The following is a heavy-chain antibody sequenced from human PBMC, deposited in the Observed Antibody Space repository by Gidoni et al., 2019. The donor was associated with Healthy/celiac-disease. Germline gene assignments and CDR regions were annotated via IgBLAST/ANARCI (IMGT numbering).Heavy chain of an antibody. J-gene: IGHJ6*02. CDR3: ARDRVVGATTLPMDV. CDR2: ISSSSSYI. V-gene: IGHV3-21*01. Sequence: EVQLVESGGGLVKPGGSLRLSCAASGFTFSSYSMNWVRQAPGKGLEWVSSISSSSSYIYYADSVKGRFTISRDNAKNSLYLQMNSLRAEDTAVYYCARDRVVGATTLPMDVWGQGTTVTVSS. D-gene: IGHD1-26*01. CDR1: GFTFSSYS.